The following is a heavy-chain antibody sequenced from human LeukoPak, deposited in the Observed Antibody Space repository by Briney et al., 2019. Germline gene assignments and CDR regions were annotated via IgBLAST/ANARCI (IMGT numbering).Heavy chain of an antibody. D-gene: IGHD3-22*01. V-gene: IGHV4-34*01. CDR2: INHSGST. Sequence: PSESLSLTCAVYGGSFSGYYWSWIRQPPGKGLEWIGEINHSGSTNYNPSLKSRVTISIDTSKNQFSLKLSSVTAADTAAYYCARAMIVVIITTPGYFDLWGRGTLVTVSS. CDR3: ARAMIVVIITTPGYFDL. CDR1: GGSFSGYY. J-gene: IGHJ2*01.